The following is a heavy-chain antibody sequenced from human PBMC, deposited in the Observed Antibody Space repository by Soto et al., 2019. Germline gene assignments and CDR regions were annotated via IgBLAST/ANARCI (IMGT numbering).Heavy chain of an antibody. Sequence: GGSLRLSXAASGFTFSSYAMSWVRQAPGKGLEWVSAISGSGGSTYYADSVKGRFTISRDNSKNTLYLQMNSLRAEDTAVYYCAKDLRDYGDYLFYFDYWGQGTLVTVSS. V-gene: IGHV3-23*01. CDR1: GFTFSSYA. CDR3: AKDLRDYGDYLFYFDY. D-gene: IGHD4-17*01. J-gene: IGHJ4*02. CDR2: ISGSGGST.